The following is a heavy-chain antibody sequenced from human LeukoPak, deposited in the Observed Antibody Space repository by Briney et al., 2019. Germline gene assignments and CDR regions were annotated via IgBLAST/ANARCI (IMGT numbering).Heavy chain of an antibody. V-gene: IGHV1-69*04. D-gene: IGHD4-23*01. Sequence: SVKVSCKASGGTFSSYAISWVRQAPGQGLEWMGRIIPILGIANYAQKFQGRVTITADKSTSTAYMELSSLRSEDTAVYYCARDLLTTVVTRYFDYWGQGTLVTVST. J-gene: IGHJ4*02. CDR2: IIPILGIA. CDR3: ARDLLTTVVTRYFDY. CDR1: GGTFSSYA.